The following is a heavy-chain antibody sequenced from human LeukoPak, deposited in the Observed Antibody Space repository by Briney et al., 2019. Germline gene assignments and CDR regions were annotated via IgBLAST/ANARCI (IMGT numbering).Heavy chain of an antibody. J-gene: IGHJ5*02. D-gene: IGHD3-22*01. CDR1: GGSVSTLDYY. V-gene: IGHV4-61*08. CDR3: ARGRLSSGYYRLNWFDP. CDR2: IYNTGRT. Sequence: SETLSLTCTVSGGSVSTLDYYWNWIRQPPGKGLEWIGYIYNTGRTNYNPSLKSRVTISVDTSKNQFSLKLSSVTAADTAVYYCARGRLSSGYYRLNWFDPWGQGTLVTVSS.